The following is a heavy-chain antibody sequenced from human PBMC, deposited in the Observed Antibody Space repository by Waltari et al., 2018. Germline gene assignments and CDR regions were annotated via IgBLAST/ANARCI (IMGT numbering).Heavy chain of an antibody. J-gene: IGHJ4*02. CDR3: AREGGGSTWFDY. V-gene: IGHV1-2*02. CDR1: GYTFPAHY. D-gene: IGHD6-13*01. CDR2: VNPKSGST. Sequence: QVQLVQSGAEVKTPGPSVKIHCTASGYTFPAHYMHWVRPAPGQGLEWMGWVNPKSGSTRFAQKFEGRVTMTSDTSIKTAYMELRTLRSDDTAVYYCAREGGGSTWFDYWGQGTLVTVSS.